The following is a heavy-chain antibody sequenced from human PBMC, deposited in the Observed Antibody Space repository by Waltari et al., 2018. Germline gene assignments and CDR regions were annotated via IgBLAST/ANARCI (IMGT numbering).Heavy chain of an antibody. CDR3: SGGISGTIGSDY. Sequence: EVQRLESVGGLVAPGGSLRVSCTASGFTFGNYAMSWVRQAPGKGLEWVSGLSGSCRDTYYAASVKGRFTISRDNSKNTLSLQMNSLRLDDTAVYYCSGGISGTIGSDYWGQGTQVTVSS. CDR1: GFTFGNYA. V-gene: IGHV3-23*01. D-gene: IGHD1-7*01. J-gene: IGHJ4*02. CDR2: LSGSCRDT.